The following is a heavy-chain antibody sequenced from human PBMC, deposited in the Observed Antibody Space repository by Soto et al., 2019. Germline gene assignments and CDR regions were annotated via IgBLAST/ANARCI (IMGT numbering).Heavy chain of an antibody. J-gene: IGHJ2*01. D-gene: IGHD5-18*01. CDR1: GGSISSGGYS. CDR3: ARSGYSFGSYWYFDL. V-gene: IGHV4-30-2*01. Sequence: QPQLLESGSGLVKPSQTLSLTCVYSGGSISSGGYSWSWIRQPPGKGLEWIGYIYHGGSTSYNPSLKRRVSISVDRSKNQFSLRLTSVTAADTAVYYCARSGYSFGSYWYFDLWGRGTL. CDR2: IYHGGST.